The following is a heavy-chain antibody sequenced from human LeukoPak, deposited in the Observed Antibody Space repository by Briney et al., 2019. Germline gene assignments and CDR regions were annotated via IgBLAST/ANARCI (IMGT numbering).Heavy chain of an antibody. Sequence: ASVKVSCKAFGYTFTSNYMHWVRQAPGQGPEWMGVISPSGGSTTYAQKFQGRVTLTWDMSTSTDYLELSSLRSEDTAVYYCARDNSARDEAWWFNPWGQGTLVTVSS. V-gene: IGHV1-46*01. CDR3: ARDNSARDEAWWFNP. J-gene: IGHJ5*02. CDR2: ISPSGGST. CDR1: GYTFTSNY. D-gene: IGHD5-24*01.